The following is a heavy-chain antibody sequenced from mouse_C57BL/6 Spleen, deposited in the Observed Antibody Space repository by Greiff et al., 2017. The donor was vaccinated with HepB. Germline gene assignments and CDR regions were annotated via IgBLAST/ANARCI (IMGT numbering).Heavy chain of an antibody. J-gene: IGHJ2*01. CDR3: ASGSNYDFDY. CDR2: ISYDGSN. D-gene: IGHD2-5*01. Sequence: VQLKESGPGLVKPSQSLSLTCSVTGYSITSGYYWNWIRQFPGNKLEWMGYISYDGSNNYNPSLKNRISITRDTSKNQFFLKLNSVTTEDTATYYCASGSNYDFDYWGQGTTLTVSS. CDR1: GYSITSGYY. V-gene: IGHV3-6*01.